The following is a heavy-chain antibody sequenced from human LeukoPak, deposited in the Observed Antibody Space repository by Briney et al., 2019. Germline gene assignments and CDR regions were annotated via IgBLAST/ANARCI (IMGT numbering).Heavy chain of an antibody. V-gene: IGHV1-18*01. CDR1: GYTFTSNG. D-gene: IGHD3-22*01. CDR2: ISVHNGNK. J-gene: IGHJ3*02. CDR3: AGDRRYYYDRSGYDGFDI. Sequence: ASVKVSCKASGYTFTSNGISWVRQAPGQGLEWMGWISVHNGNKNYAQKFQGRVAMTTETSTSTAYMELRSLRSDDTAVYYCAGDRRYYYDRSGYDGFDIWGQGTMVTVSS.